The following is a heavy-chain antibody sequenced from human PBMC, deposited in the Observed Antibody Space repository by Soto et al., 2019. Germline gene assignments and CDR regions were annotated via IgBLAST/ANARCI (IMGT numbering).Heavy chain of an antibody. CDR3: ARAIAAAQHPVRFPRGGFDP. Sequence: EVQLVESGGGLAKPGGSLRVSCAASGFTFSSYSMNWVRQAPGQGLEWVSSISSSSSYIYYADSVKGRFTISRDNDKNSLNLKMNSVSAGDTDSSYCARAIAAAQHPVRFPRGGFDPWGQGTLVTVSS. CDR2: ISSSSSYI. V-gene: IGHV3-21*04. J-gene: IGHJ5*02. CDR1: GFTFSSYS. D-gene: IGHD6-13*01.